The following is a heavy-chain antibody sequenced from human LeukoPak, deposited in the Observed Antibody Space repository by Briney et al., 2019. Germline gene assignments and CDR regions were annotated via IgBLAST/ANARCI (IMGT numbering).Heavy chain of an antibody. V-gene: IGHV3-21*01. CDR2: ISSSSSYI. CDR3: ANSPGGDTAMVDYFDY. D-gene: IGHD5-18*01. J-gene: IGHJ4*02. CDR1: GFTFSSYS. Sequence: GGSLRLSCAASGFTFSSYSMNWVRQAPGKGLEWVSSISSSSSYIYYADSVKGRFTISRDNAKNSLYLQMNSLRAEGTAVSYCANSPGGDTAMVDYFDYWGQGTLVTVSS.